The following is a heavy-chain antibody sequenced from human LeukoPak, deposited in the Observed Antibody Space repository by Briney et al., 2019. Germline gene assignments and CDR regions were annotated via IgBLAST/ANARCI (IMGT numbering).Heavy chain of an antibody. CDR2: LLYNGNT. CDR1: GGSISSDVHY. Sequence: SETLSLTCTVAGGSISSDVHYWDWIRQAPGKGLEWIGSLLYNGNTWYNPSLESRVTISVDTSENQFSLRPTSVNAADTALYFCTRRGSGNGGTYAGMDVWGPGTSVTVSS. J-gene: IGHJ6*02. D-gene: IGHD1-26*01. V-gene: IGHV4-39*01. CDR3: TRRGSGNGGTYAGMDV.